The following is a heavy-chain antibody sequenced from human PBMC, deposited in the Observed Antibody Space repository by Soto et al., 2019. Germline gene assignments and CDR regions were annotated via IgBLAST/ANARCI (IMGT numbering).Heavy chain of an antibody. J-gene: IGHJ4*02. CDR3: ASTARSSGQFLHNYDY. V-gene: IGHV4-4*02. D-gene: IGHD6-19*01. CDR2: IYHSGST. CDR1: SGSISSSNW. Sequence: SETLSLTCAVSSGSISSSNWWSWGRQPAGKGLEWIGEIYHSGSTNYNPSLKSRVTISVDKSKNQFSLKLSSVTAADTAVYYCASTARSSGQFLHNYDYWGQGTLVIGSS.